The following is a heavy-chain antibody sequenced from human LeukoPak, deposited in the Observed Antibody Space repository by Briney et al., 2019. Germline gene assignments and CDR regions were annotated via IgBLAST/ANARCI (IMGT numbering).Heavy chain of an antibody. Sequence: GGSLRLSCAASGFTFSSQSMNWVRQAPGKGLEWVSSISSSSSYIYYADSVKGRFTISRDNAKNSLYLQMNSLRAEDTAVYYCARWGTYSSSWLGTFDIWGQGTMVTVSS. CDR1: GFTFSSQS. D-gene: IGHD6-13*01. J-gene: IGHJ3*02. CDR3: ARWGTYSSSWLGTFDI. V-gene: IGHV3-21*01. CDR2: ISSSSSYI.